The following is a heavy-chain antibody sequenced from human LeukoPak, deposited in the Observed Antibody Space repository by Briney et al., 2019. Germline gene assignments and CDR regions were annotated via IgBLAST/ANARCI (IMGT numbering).Heavy chain of an antibody. J-gene: IGHJ4*02. CDR3: ARDGRPLDY. CDR2: IKQDGGEK. Sequence: GGSLRLSCADSGITFSSYWMSWVRQAPGKGLEWVANIKQDGGEKYYVDSAKGRFTISRDNAKNSLYLQMNNLRVEDTAVYYCARDGRPLDYWGQGTLVTVSS. CDR1: GITFSSYW. V-gene: IGHV3-7*03.